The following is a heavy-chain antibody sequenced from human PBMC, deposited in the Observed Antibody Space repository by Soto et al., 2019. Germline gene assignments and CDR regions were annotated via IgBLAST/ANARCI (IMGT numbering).Heavy chain of an antibody. V-gene: IGHV5-10-1*01. D-gene: IGHD3-22*01. CDR2: IDPSDSYT. CDR3: ASTNYYDSSGYYRYYGMDV. Sequence: GESLKISCKGSGYSFTSYWISWVRQMPGKGLEWMGRIDPSDSYTNYSPSFQGHVTISADKSISTAYLQWSSLKASDTAMYYCASTNYYDSSGYYRYYGMDVWGQGTTVTVSS. CDR1: GYSFTSYW. J-gene: IGHJ6*02.